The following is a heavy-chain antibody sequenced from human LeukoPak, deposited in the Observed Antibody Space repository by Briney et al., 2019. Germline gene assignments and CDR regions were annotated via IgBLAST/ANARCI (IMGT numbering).Heavy chain of an antibody. D-gene: IGHD1-26*01. V-gene: IGHV1-2*02. CDR1: GYSFTDYY. Sequence: GASVKVSCKASGYSFTDYYIHWVRQAPGQGLEWMGWINLNSGVTKYAQIFQGSVTMTRDTSISTAYMELSRLTSDDTAVYYCAREVAWGQGTLVTVSS. CDR3: AREVA. J-gene: IGHJ5*02. CDR2: INLNSGVT.